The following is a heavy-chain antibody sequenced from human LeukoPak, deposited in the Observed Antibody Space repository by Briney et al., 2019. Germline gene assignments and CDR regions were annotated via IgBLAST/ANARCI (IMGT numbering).Heavy chain of an antibody. CDR1: GYSFTSYW. Sequence: GESLKISCKGSGYSFTSYWIGWVRQMPGKGREWRGIIYPGDSDTRYSPSFQGQVTISADKSISTAYLQWSSLKASDTAMYYCERDPPTVTRHPMDYWGQGTLVTVSS. J-gene: IGHJ4*02. V-gene: IGHV5-51*01. CDR3: ERDPPTVTRHPMDY. D-gene: IGHD4-17*01. CDR2: IYPGDSDT.